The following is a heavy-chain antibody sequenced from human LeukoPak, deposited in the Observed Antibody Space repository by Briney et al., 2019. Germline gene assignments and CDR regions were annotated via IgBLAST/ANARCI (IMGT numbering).Heavy chain of an antibody. CDR3: ARSQRFVP. Sequence: PGGSLRLSCVASGFTSSSYVMNWVRQAPGKGLEWVSTISGSGVSTYYADSVKGRFTISRDNSKNTLYLQMNSLRAEDTAVYYCARSQRFVPCGGGALVTVS. CDR1: GFTSSSYV. V-gene: IGHV3-23*01. CDR2: ISGSGVST. J-gene: IGHJ5*02.